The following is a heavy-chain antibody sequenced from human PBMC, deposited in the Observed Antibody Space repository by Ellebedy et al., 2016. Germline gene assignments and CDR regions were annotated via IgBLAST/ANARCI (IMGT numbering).Heavy chain of an antibody. J-gene: IGHJ5*02. CDR2: FSDNAGTT. Sequence: GESLKISCAASGFTFSSYAMSWVRQAPGEGLEWVSGFSDNAGTTYYADSVKGRFTISRDNSKNTLYLQMNSLRAEDTAVYFCAKVAVTGNSYLTSWGQGTLVTVSS. V-gene: IGHV3-23*01. CDR1: GFTFSSYA. D-gene: IGHD5-18*01. CDR3: AKVAVTGNSYLTS.